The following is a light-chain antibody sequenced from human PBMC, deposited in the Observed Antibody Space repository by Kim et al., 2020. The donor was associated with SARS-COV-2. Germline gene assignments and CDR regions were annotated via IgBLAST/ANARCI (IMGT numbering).Light chain of an antibody. Sequence: DIQMTQSPSSLSASVRDRVTITCRASQSISSYLNWYQQKPGKAPKLLIYAASSLQSGVPSRFSGSGSGTDFTLTISSLQPEDFATYYCQQSYSTPCTFGGGTKV. CDR1: QSISSY. J-gene: IGKJ4*01. V-gene: IGKV1-39*01. CDR3: QQSYSTPCT. CDR2: AAS.